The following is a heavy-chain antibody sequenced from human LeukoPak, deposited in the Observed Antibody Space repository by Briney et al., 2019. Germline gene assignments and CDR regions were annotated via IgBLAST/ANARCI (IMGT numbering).Heavy chain of an antibody. CDR2: INHSGST. CDR1: GGSFSGYY. J-gene: IGHJ4*02. Sequence: KPSETLSLTCAVYGGSFSGYYWSWIRQPPGKGLEWIGEINHSGSTNYNPSLKSRVTISVDTSKNQFSLKLSSVTAADTAVYYCARGRVYAIDYWGQGTLVTVSS. D-gene: IGHD2-8*01. CDR3: ARGRVYAIDY. V-gene: IGHV4-34*01.